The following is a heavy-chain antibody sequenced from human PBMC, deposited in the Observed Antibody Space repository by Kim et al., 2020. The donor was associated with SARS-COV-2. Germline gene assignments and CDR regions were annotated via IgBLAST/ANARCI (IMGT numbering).Heavy chain of an antibody. V-gene: IGHV1-69*01. D-gene: IGHD3-22*01. Sequence: FQGRVTMTADESTSTAYMELSSLRSEDTAVYYCSRGHYYDSSALGDAFDIWGQGTMVTVSS. CDR3: SRGHYYDSSALGDAFDI. J-gene: IGHJ3*02.